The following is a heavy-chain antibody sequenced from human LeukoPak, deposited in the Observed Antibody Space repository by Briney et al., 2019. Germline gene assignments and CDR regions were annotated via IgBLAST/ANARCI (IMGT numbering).Heavy chain of an antibody. V-gene: IGHV4-34*01. J-gene: IGHJ3*02. Sequence: PSETLSLTCAVYGGSFSGYYWSWIRQPPGKGLEWIGEINHSGSTNYNPSLKSRVTISVDRSKNQFSLKLSSVTAADTAVYYCARDGSGDAFDIWGQGTMVTVSS. CDR2: INHSGST. CDR1: GGSFSGYY. D-gene: IGHD6-25*01. CDR3: ARDGSGDAFDI.